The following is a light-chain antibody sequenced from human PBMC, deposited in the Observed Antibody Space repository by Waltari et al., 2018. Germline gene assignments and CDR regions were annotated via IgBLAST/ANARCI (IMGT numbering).Light chain of an antibody. CDR1: TSDVGSYDL. V-gene: IGLV2-23*02. Sequence: QSALTQSASVSGTPGQSITISCSGPTSDVGSYDLVSWYQQHPGEAPKLLICEVFKRPPDTSSRFSGAKSGSTASLTISGLQPEDEADYYCCSYAGRGTYVFGSGTKVTVL. CDR2: EVF. J-gene: IGLJ1*01. CDR3: CSYAGRGTYV.